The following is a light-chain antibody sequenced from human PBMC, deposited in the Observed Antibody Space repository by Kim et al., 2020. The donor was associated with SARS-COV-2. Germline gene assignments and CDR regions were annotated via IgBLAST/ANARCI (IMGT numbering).Light chain of an antibody. CDR1: QRVRSN. CDR3: QKRSDWPLT. V-gene: IGKV3-11*01. CDR2: ETS. J-gene: IGKJ4*02. Sequence: LLPGERAPLSGRARQRVRSNLGWYRQKPGQAPRPLIYETSNRAPGIPARFSGSGSGTDFTLTISSREPEDLAIYYCQKRSDWPLTFGGVTKVEIK.